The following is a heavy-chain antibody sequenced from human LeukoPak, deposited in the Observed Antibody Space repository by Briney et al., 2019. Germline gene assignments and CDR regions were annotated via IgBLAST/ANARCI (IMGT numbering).Heavy chain of an antibody. V-gene: IGHV3-23*01. CDR1: GFTFSTYA. D-gene: IGHD6-19*01. CDR3: AKGGGWYYYFDY. Sequence: PGGSLRPYCAASGFTFSTYAMTWVRQAPGKGLEWVSVISGSGSSTSYADSVKGRFTISRDNSKNTLYLQMNSLRAEDTAVYYCAKGGGWYYYFDYWGQGTLVTVSS. J-gene: IGHJ4*02. CDR2: ISGSGSST.